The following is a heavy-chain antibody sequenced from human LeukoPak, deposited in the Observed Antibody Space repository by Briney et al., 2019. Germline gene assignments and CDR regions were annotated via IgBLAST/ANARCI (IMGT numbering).Heavy chain of an antibody. Sequence: GGSLRLSCVASGFTFSTYWMGWVRQAPGKGLEWVANIKQDESEKYYVDSVKGRFTISRDNAKNSLYLQMNSLRTEDTAVYYCARTAGWSGPDYWGQGTLVTVSS. CDR1: GFTFSTYW. CDR3: ARTAGWSGPDY. CDR2: IKQDESEK. J-gene: IGHJ4*02. V-gene: IGHV3-7*01. D-gene: IGHD3-3*01.